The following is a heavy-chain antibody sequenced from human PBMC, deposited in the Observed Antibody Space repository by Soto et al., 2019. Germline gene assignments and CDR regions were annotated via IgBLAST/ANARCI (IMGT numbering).Heavy chain of an antibody. J-gene: IGHJ4*02. Sequence: QVQLVESGGGVVQPGRSLRLSCAASGFTFSSYAMHWVRQAPGKGLEWVAVISYDGSNKHYADSVKGRFTISRDNSKNTLYLQMNSLRAEDTAVYYCARAGWLQFDYWGQGTLVTVSS. CDR2: ISYDGSNK. CDR3: ARAGWLQFDY. CDR1: GFTFSSYA. V-gene: IGHV3-30-3*01. D-gene: IGHD5-12*01.